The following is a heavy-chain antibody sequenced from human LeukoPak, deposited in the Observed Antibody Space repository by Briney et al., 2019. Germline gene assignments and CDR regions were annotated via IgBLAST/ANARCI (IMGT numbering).Heavy chain of an antibody. D-gene: IGHD6-6*01. V-gene: IGHV4-39*01. J-gene: IGHJ5*02. Sequence: SETLSLTCTVSGGSISGISYYWGLIRQPPGKGLEWIGSIYYSGAAYYNPSLKSRVTVSVDTSNNQFFLKLSSVTAADTAVYYCAVYSTSSGWFDPWGQGTLVTVSS. CDR1: GGSISGISYY. CDR3: AVYSTSSGWFDP. CDR2: IYYSGAA.